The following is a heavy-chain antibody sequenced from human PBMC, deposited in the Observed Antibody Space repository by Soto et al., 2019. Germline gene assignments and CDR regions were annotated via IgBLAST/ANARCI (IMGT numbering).Heavy chain of an antibody. CDR2: IIPIFGTA. V-gene: IGHV1-69*13. Sequence: ASVKVSCKASGGTFSSYAISWVRQAPGQGLEWMGGIIPIFGTANYAQKFQGRVTITADESTSTAYMELSSLRSEDTAVYYCARDSGPYRAAAINWFDPWGQGTLVTVSS. J-gene: IGHJ5*02. CDR1: GGTFSSYA. D-gene: IGHD6-13*01. CDR3: ARDSGPYRAAAINWFDP.